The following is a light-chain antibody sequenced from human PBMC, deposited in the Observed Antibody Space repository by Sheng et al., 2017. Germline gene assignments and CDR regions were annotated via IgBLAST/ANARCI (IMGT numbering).Light chain of an antibody. CDR2: DSS. CDR3: QQRGLT. Sequence: EYVLTQSPATLSLSPGERATLSCRASQSVGSFLAWYQQRPGQAPRLLIYDSSIRATGIPARFSGSGSGTDFTLTISSLEPEDFAVYYCQQRGLTFGGGTKVEIK. J-gene: IGKJ4*01. V-gene: IGKV3-11*01. CDR1: QSVGSF.